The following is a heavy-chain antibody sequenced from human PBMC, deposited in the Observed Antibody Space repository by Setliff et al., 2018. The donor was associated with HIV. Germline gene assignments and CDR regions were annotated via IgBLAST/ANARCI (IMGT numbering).Heavy chain of an antibody. Sequence: GASVKVSCKASGHTFSNYDVIWVRRATGQGLEWMGWMNPNSGDTGYAQKFQGRVNMTRDTSISTAYMELSSLTSADTAVYYCASGKGVRGVIITGGLDVWGKGTTVTVSS. D-gene: IGHD3-10*01. CDR2: MNPNSGDT. V-gene: IGHV1-8*01. CDR3: ASGKGVRGVIITGGLDV. J-gene: IGHJ6*04. CDR1: GHTFSNYD.